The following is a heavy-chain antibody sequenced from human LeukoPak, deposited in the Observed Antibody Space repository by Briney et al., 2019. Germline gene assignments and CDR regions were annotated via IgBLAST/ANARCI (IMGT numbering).Heavy chain of an antibody. CDR1: GGSISSGRYY. Sequence: PSETLSLTCTVSGGSISSGRYYWSWIRQPAGKGLEWIGRIYTSGSTNYNPSLKSRVTISIDTSKNQFSLKLSSVTAADTAVYYCAREGWPGYYRPYYFDYWGQGTLVTVSS. CDR2: IYTSGST. J-gene: IGHJ4*02. V-gene: IGHV4-61*02. D-gene: IGHD3-22*01. CDR3: AREGWPGYYRPYYFDY.